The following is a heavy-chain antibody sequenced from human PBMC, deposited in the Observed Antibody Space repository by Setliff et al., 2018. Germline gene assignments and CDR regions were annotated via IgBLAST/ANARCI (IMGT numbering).Heavy chain of an antibody. CDR2: INPRTGVT. CDR3: ARGTDYHGSGSYWAKDV. J-gene: IGHJ6*04. V-gene: IGHV1-2*02. Sequence: GASVKVSCKASGYTFIDYGMSWVRQAPGQGLEWMGWINPRTGVTNYAQKFKGRVTMTRDTSITTVYMDLSSLKSDDTAVYYCARGTDYHGSGSYWAKDVWGKGTTVTVSS. D-gene: IGHD3-10*01. CDR1: GYTFIDYG.